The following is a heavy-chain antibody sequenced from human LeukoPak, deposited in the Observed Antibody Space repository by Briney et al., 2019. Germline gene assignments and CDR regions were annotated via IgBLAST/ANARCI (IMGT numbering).Heavy chain of an antibody. Sequence: GASVKVSCKASGYTFTSYYMHLVRQAPGRGLEWMGIINPSGGSTSYAQKFQGRVTMTRDTSTSTVYMELSSLRSEDTAVYYCARDDPVVGATGYWGQGTLVTVSS. CDR1: GYTFTSYY. J-gene: IGHJ4*02. CDR3: ARDDPVVGATGY. CDR2: INPSGGST. V-gene: IGHV1-46*01. D-gene: IGHD1-26*01.